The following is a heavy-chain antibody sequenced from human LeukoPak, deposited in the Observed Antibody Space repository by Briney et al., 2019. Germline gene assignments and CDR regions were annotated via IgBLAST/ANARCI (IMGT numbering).Heavy chain of an antibody. V-gene: IGHV4-30-2*01. CDR1: GGSISSGGYS. D-gene: IGHD4-17*01. J-gene: IGHJ4*02. CDR3: ARGSATVTTEDYFDY. CDR2: IYHSGST. Sequence: SETLSLTCAVSGGSISSGGYSWSWIRQPPGKGLEWIGYIYHSGSTYYNPSLKSRVTISVDRSKSQFSLKLSSVTAADTAVYYCARGSATVTTEDYFDYWGQGTLVTVSS.